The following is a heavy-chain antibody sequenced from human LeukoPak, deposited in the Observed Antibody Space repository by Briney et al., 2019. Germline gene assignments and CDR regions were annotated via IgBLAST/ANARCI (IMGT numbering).Heavy chain of an antibody. CDR3: AKGRYYDFWSAPGD. V-gene: IGHV3-23*01. CDR1: GFTFSSYA. D-gene: IGHD3-3*01. J-gene: IGHJ4*02. Sequence: PGGSLRLSCAASGFTFSSYAMSWVRQAPGKGLEWVSAISGSGGSTYYADSVKGRFTISRDNSKNTLYLQMNSLRAEDTAVYYCAKGRYYDFWSAPGDWGQGTLVTVSS. CDR2: ISGSGGST.